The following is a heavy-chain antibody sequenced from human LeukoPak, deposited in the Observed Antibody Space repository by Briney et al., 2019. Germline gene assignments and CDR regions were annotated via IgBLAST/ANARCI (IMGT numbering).Heavy chain of an antibody. V-gene: IGHV4-59*01. CDR3: ARDSPDYYDSSGYYHFDY. D-gene: IGHD3-22*01. J-gene: IGHJ4*02. CDR2: IYYSGST. CDR1: GGSISSYY. Sequence: PSETLSLTCTVSGGSISSYYWSWIRQPPGQGLEWIGYIYYSGSTNYNPSLKSRVTISVDTSKNQFSLKLSSVTAADTAVYYCARDSPDYYDSSGYYHFDYWGQGTLVTVSS.